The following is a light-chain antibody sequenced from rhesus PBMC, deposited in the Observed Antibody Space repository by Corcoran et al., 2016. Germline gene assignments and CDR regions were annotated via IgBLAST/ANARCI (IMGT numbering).Light chain of an antibody. CDR2: GAS. CDR1: QSVSSY. J-gene: IGKJ3*01. Sequence: EIVMTQSPATLALSPGERATLSCRASQSVSSYLAWYQQKPGQAPRLLIYGASSRAPGIPDRFSGSGSGTEFTLTISSLEPVDVGVYFCLRSSNWPFTFGPGTKLDIK. CDR3: LRSSNWPFT. V-gene: IGKV3-24*04.